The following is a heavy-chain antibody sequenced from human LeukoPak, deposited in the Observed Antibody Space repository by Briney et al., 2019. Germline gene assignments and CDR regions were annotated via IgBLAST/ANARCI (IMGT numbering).Heavy chain of an antibody. CDR2: ISSSGSTI. J-gene: IGHJ4*02. V-gene: IGHV3-48*03. CDR3: ARDTIYPIYFDY. D-gene: IGHD2-2*02. Sequence: GGSLRLSCAASGFTFSSYEMNWVRQAPGKGLEWISYISSSGSTIYYADSVKGRFTISRDNAKNSLYLQMNSLRAEDTAVYYCARDTIYPIYFDYWGQGTLVTVSS. CDR1: GFTFSSYE.